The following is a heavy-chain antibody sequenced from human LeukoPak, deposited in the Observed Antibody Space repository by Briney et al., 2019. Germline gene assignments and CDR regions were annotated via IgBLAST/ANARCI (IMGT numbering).Heavy chain of an antibody. V-gene: IGHV3-23*01. CDR3: AKLDTVTRGY. CDR1: GFTFSNYA. D-gene: IGHD4-17*01. Sequence: GGSLRLSCAASGFTFSNYAMSWVRQAPGKGLEWVSDISDSGVSTYYAGSVKGRFTISRDNSKNPLYLQMNSLRVEDTAVYYCAKLDTVTRGYWGQGTLVTVSS. CDR2: ISDSGVST. J-gene: IGHJ4*02.